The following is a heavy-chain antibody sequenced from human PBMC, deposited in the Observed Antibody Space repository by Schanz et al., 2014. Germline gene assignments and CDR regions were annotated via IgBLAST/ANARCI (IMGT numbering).Heavy chain of an antibody. J-gene: IGHJ4*02. CDR1: GFTFSRNA. V-gene: IGHV3-49*04. CDR3: TEVKWDPLRGRDDY. Sequence: EVQLVESGGGLVQPGGSLRLSCAASGFTFSRNAMNWVRQAPGKGLEWVGFIRSKTHGGTTEYAASVKGRFSISRDDSKSTAYLQMNSLRTEDTAVYCNTEVKWDPLRGRDDYWGQGTLVTVSS. D-gene: IGHD1-26*01. CDR2: IRSKTHGGTT.